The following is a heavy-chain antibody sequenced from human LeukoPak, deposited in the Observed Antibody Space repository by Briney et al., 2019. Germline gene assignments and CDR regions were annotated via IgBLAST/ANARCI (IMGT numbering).Heavy chain of an antibody. Sequence: GESLKISCKGSGYRFTSHWIAWVRQMPGKGLEWMGIIYPGDSDTRYSPSFQGQVTISADKSISTAYLQWSSLKASDTAMYYCARQQQLGNFDYWGQGTLVTVSS. D-gene: IGHD6-13*01. V-gene: IGHV5-51*01. J-gene: IGHJ4*02. CDR1: GYRFTSHW. CDR2: IYPGDSDT. CDR3: ARQQQLGNFDY.